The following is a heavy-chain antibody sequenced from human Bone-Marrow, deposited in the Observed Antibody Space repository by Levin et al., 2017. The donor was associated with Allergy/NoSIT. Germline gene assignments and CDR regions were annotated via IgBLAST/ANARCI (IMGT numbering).Heavy chain of an antibody. CDR3: SRQVGPGILWFGKNWVDP. D-gene: IGHD2-21*01. CDR1: GFSFSASA. J-gene: IGHJ5*02. CDR2: ITSKGNGHAT. Sequence: PGGSLRLSCAASGFSFSASAIHWVRQASGKGLEWVGRITSKGNGHATEYAASVKGRFAISRDDSKKTAFLHMNSLTFEDTAVYFCSRQVGPGILWFGKNWVDPWGRGSLVTVSS. V-gene: IGHV3-73*01.